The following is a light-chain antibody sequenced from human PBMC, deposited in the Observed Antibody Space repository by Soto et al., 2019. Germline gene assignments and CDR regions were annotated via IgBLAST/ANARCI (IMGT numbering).Light chain of an antibody. Sequence: EILLTQSPDSLSLSPGDRATLSCRASQSFSSTFFAWYQQKPGQAPRLLIYGASSRATGIPDRFSGSGSGTDFTLTISTLEPEDFAVYYCQQYASSVTFGQGTKVELK. J-gene: IGKJ1*01. V-gene: IGKV3-20*01. CDR1: QSFSSTF. CDR3: QQYASSVT. CDR2: GAS.